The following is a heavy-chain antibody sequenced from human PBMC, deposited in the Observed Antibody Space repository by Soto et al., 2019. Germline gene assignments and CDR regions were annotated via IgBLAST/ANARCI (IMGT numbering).Heavy chain of an antibody. CDR1: VFTFSNYA. V-gene: IGHV3-23*01. CDR3: ANSLGGGFCVY. D-gene: IGHD6-19*01. Sequence: GGSLRLSCVASVFTFSNYATIWVRQAPGKGLEWVSSVTPSGGNTYYADSVKGRFTMSRDNSKNTLYLQMSSLRVEDTAVYYCANSLGGGFCVYWGQGTLVTVS. CDR2: VTPSGGNT. J-gene: IGHJ4*02.